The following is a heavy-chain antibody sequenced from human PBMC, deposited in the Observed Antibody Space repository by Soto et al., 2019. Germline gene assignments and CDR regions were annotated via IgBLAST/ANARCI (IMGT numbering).Heavy chain of an antibody. CDR1: GFTFSSYS. J-gene: IGHJ6*02. CDR2: ISSSSSTI. CDR3: AGEEGTWGQTAYYYYGMDV. D-gene: IGHD1-7*01. Sequence: EVQLVESGGGLVQPGGSLRLSCAASGFTFSSYSMNWVRQAPGKGLEWVSYISSSSSTIYYADSVKGRFTISRDNAKNSLYLQMNSLRAEDTAVYYRAGEEGTWGQTAYYYYGMDVWGQGTTVTVSS. V-gene: IGHV3-48*01.